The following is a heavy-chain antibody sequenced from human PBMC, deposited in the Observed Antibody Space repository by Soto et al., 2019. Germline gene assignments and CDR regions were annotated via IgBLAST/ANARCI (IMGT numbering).Heavy chain of an antibody. V-gene: IGHV1-69*01. D-gene: IGHD2-2*01. Sequence: QVQLVQSGAEVKKPGSSVKVSCKASGGTFSSYAISWVRQAPGQGLEWMGGIIPISGTANYAQKFQGRVTITADESTSTAYKELSSLRSEDTAVYYCARSHRSITSLEIYYYYYYGMDVWAQGTTVTVSS. J-gene: IGHJ6*02. CDR2: IIPISGTA. CDR1: GGTFSSYA. CDR3: ARSHRSITSLEIYYYYYYGMDV.